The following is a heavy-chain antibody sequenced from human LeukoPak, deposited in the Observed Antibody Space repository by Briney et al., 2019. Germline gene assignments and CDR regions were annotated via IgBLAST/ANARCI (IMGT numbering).Heavy chain of an antibody. CDR2: IYYSGST. CDR1: GGSISSGGYY. J-gene: IGHJ3*02. V-gene: IGHV4-31*03. Sequence: SETLSLTCTVSGGSISSGGYYWSWIRQHPGKGLEWIGYIYYSGSTYYNPSLKSRVTISVDTSKNQFSLKLSSVTAADTAVYYCARGHEDARGAFDIWGQGTMVTVSS. CDR3: ARGHEDARGAFDI.